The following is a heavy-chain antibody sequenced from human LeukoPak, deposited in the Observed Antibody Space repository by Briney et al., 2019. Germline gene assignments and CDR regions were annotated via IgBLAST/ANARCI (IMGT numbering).Heavy chain of an antibody. V-gene: IGHV1-2*06. CDR3: ARSARHCNNGVCFADYYIDL. D-gene: IGHD2-8*01. J-gene: IGHJ6*03. Sequence: ASVKVSCKTSGYTFTDSYIHWVRQAPGQGLEWMGRINPNSGDPNYPQKFQGRVTMTRDTSISTAYMEMSSLTSDDTAVYYCARSARHCNNGVCFADYYIDLWGKGTTVIVSS. CDR2: INPNSGDP. CDR1: GYTFTDSY.